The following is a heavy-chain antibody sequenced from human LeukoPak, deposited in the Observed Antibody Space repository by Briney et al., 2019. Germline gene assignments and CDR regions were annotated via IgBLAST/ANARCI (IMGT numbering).Heavy chain of an antibody. CDR3: ARPQSQLLSEFFY. CDR2: INPGDSDT. V-gene: IGHV5-51*01. CDR1: GYSFTSYW. Sequence: GESLKISCKGSGYSFTSYWIGWVRQMPGKGLEWMGIINPGDSDTRYSPSFQGQVTISADKSISTAYLQWSSLKASDTAMYYCARPQSQLLSEFFYWGQGTLVTVSS. J-gene: IGHJ4*02. D-gene: IGHD2-2*01.